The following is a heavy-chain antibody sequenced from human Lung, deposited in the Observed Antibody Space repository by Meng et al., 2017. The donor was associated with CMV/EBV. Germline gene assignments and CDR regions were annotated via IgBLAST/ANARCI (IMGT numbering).Heavy chain of an antibody. CDR1: HYSFSSYT. CDR2: ISAYNGET. V-gene: IGHV1-18*04. J-gene: IGHJ4*02. CDR3: ARERWYYGSGNYHPFDY. Sequence: PLGHSGPWVKKPGASVKVSCKASHYSFSSYTINWVRQAPGQGLEWMGRISAYNGETRYAQKFQGRVTFSTDSSTDTAYMELRSLRSDDTAIYYCARERWYYGSGNYHPFDYWGQGTLVTVSS. D-gene: IGHD3-10*01.